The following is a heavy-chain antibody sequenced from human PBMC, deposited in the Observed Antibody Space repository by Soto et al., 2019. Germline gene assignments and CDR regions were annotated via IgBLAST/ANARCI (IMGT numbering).Heavy chain of an antibody. Sequence: GGSLRLSCAASGFTFSSYAMSWVRQAPGKGLEWVSAISGSGGSTYYADSVKGRFTISRDNSKNTLYLQRNSLRAEDTAVYYCAKWGYCSGGSCPDMRYYYMDVWGKGTTVTVSS. D-gene: IGHD2-15*01. J-gene: IGHJ6*03. CDR3: AKWGYCSGGSCPDMRYYYMDV. V-gene: IGHV3-23*01. CDR2: ISGSGGST. CDR1: GFTFSSYA.